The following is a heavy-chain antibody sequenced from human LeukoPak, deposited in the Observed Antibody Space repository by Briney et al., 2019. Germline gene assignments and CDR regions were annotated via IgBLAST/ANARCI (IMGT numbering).Heavy chain of an antibody. V-gene: IGHV3-74*01. CDR2: VNSDGSSA. CDR1: GFTFSGYW. Sequence: TGGSLRLSCAVSGFTFSGYWMNWVRQAPGKGLVWVSRVNSDGSSATYADSVKGRFTISRDNAKNMLFLQMNSLRVEDTAVYYCTRDWYSSSWDWGQGTLVTVSS. D-gene: IGHD6-13*01. CDR3: TRDWYSSSWD. J-gene: IGHJ1*01.